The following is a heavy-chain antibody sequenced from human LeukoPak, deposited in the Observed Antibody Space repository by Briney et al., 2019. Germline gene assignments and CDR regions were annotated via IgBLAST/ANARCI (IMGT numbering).Heavy chain of an antibody. CDR1: GGSISSGSYY. CDR2: IYTSGST. Sequence: SQTLSLTCTVSGGSISSGSYYWSWIRQPAGKGLEWIGRIYTSGSTNYNPSLKSRVTISVDTSKNQFSLKLSSVTAADTAVYYCARESSGYYLYYFDYWGQGTLVTVSS. J-gene: IGHJ4*02. V-gene: IGHV4-61*02. CDR3: ARESSGYYLYYFDY. D-gene: IGHD3-22*01.